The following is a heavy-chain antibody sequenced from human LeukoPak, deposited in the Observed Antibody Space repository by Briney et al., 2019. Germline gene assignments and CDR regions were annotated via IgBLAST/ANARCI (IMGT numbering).Heavy chain of an antibody. D-gene: IGHD2/OR15-2a*01. V-gene: IGHV3-48*01. J-gene: IGHJ3*02. CDR1: GFTFKSFG. CDR2: ISSASGTI. CDR3: ARGRGYCNSTTCALDAFDI. Sequence: AGSLRLSCAASGFTFKSFGMNWVRQAPGKGLEWVSYISSASGTIYYADSVKGRFTTSRDNGKNSLFLQMSSLRVEDTAIYYCARGRGYCNSTTCALDAFDIWGRGTTATVSS.